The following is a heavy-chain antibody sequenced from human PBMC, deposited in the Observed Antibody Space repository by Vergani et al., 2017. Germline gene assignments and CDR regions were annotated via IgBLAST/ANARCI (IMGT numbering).Heavy chain of an antibody. J-gene: IGHJ3*01. CDR1: GGSFSGYY. Sequence: QVQLQQWGAGLLKPSETLSLTCAVYGGSFSGYYCSWIRQPPGEGLEWIGEINHSGSTNYNPSLKSRVTISVDTSKSQFSLKLSLVTAADTAVYYCARGATRFWYYYDSEGAFERGGQGTMVAASS. CDR2: INHSGST. CDR3: ARGATRFWYYYDSEGAFER. D-gene: IGHD3-22*01. V-gene: IGHV4-34*01.